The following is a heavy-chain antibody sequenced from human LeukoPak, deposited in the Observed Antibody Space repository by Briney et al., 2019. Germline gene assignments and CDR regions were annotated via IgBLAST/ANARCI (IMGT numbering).Heavy chain of an antibody. CDR1: GYTFTSYG. CDR2: MNPNSGNT. CDR3: ARVVYYYDSSGYCLDY. J-gene: IGHJ4*02. V-gene: IGHV1-8*02. Sequence: ASVKVSCKASGYTFTSYGISWVRQATGQGLEWMGWMNPNSGNTGYAQKFQGRVTMTRNTSISTAYMELSSLRSEDTAVYYCARVVYYYDSSGYCLDYWGQGTLVTVSS. D-gene: IGHD3-22*01.